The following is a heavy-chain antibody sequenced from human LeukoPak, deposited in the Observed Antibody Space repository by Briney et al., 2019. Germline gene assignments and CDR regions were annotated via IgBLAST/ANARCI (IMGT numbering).Heavy chain of an antibody. CDR1: GYTFSGYY. CDR3: ARDPAVAGSRGVFQH. D-gene: IGHD6-19*01. J-gene: IGHJ1*01. CDR2: INPKSGGT. Sequence: ASVKVSCKASGYTFSGYYMHWVRQAPGQGLEWMGWINPKSGGTNEAQKFHDRVTMTRDTSIRTAYMEVSRLRSDDTAVYYCARDPAVAGSRGVFQHWGQGTLVTVSS. V-gene: IGHV1-2*02.